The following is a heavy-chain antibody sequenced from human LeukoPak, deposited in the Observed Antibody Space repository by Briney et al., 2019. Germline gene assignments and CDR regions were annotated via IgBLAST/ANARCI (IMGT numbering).Heavy chain of an antibody. CDR3: ARSSYYDFWSGYTVGAFDI. V-gene: IGHV3-23*01. CDR2: ISSSGGST. J-gene: IGHJ3*02. Sequence: GGSLRLSCAASGFTFSSYAMSWVRQAPGKGLEWVSAISSSGGSTYYADSVKGRFTISRDNSKNTLYLQMNSLRAEDTAVYYCARSSYYDFWSGYTVGAFDIWGQGTMVTASS. D-gene: IGHD3-3*01. CDR1: GFTFSSYA.